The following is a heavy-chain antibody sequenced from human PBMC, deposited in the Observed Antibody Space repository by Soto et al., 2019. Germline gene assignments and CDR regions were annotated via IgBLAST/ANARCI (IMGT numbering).Heavy chain of an antibody. D-gene: IGHD1-26*01. J-gene: IGHJ4*02. CDR3: ARGTGGATSSGKDQFDY. CDR2: ISGSGTAT. V-gene: IGHV3-23*01. Sequence: EVKLLESGGGLVQPGGSMRLSCEASGFPFWTYSMSWVRQAPRKGLEWVSGISGSGTATYYTDSVKGRFTVSRDNVKNSLYLQMNSLRSEDTAVYYCARGTGGATSSGKDQFDYWGQGTLVPVSS. CDR1: GFPFWTYS.